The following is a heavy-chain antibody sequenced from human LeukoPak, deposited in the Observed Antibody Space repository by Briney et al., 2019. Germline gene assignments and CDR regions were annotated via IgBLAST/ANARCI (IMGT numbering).Heavy chain of an antibody. CDR1: GGSFSGYY. D-gene: IGHD3-10*01. J-gene: IGHJ4*02. Sequence: SETLSLTCVVYGGSFSGYYWSWIRQPPGKGLEWIGEINHSGSTNYNPSLKSRVTISVDTSKNQFSLKLSSVTAADTAVYYCARGRRLLWFGELLFPYVDYWGQGTLVTVSS. CDR3: ARGRRLLWFGELLFPYVDY. V-gene: IGHV4-34*01. CDR2: INHSGST.